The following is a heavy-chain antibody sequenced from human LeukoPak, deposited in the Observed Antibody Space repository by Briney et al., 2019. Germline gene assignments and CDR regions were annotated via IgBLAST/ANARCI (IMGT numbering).Heavy chain of an antibody. D-gene: IGHD3-16*01. J-gene: IGHJ5*02. CDR1: GFTFSDYY. V-gene: IGHV3-11*03. CDR2: ISTTSDYT. Sequence: GGSLRLSCAASGFTFSDYYMSWIRQAPGKGLEWVSYISTTSDYTNYADSVKGRFTISRDNAKNSLYLQMNSLRAEDTAVYYCARISPSNWFDPWGQGTLVTVSS. CDR3: ARISPSNWFDP.